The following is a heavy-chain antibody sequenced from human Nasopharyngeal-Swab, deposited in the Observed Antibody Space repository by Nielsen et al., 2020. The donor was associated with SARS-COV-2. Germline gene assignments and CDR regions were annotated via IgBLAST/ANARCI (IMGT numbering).Heavy chain of an antibody. D-gene: IGHD3-22*01. CDR2: IWYDGSNK. CDR1: GFTFSSYG. V-gene: IGHV3-33*01. Sequence: GGSLRLSCAASGFTFSSYGMHWVRQAPGKGLEGVAVIWYDGSNKYYADSVKGRFTISRDNSKNTLYLQMNSLRAEDTAVYYCARDPYDSSGYFDYWGQGTLVTVSS. CDR3: ARDPYDSSGYFDY. J-gene: IGHJ4*02.